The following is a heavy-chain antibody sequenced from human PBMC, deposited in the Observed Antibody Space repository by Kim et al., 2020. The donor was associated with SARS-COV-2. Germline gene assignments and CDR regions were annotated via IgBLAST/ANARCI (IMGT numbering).Heavy chain of an antibody. Sequence: SETLSLTCAVYGGSFSGYYWSWIRQPPGKGLEWIGEINHSGSTNYNPSLKSRVTISVDTSKNQFSLKLSSVTAADTAVYYCARGLQRPKMRGATKLNWFDPWGQGTLVTVSS. J-gene: IGHJ5*02. CDR1: GGSFSGYY. V-gene: IGHV4-34*01. D-gene: IGHD3-10*01. CDR3: ARGLQRPKMRGATKLNWFDP. CDR2: INHSGST.